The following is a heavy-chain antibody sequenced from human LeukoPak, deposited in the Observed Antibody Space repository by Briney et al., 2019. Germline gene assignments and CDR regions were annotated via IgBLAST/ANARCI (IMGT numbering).Heavy chain of an antibody. D-gene: IGHD4-17*01. CDR1: GYTFTSYG. CDR3: ARLPSGFTVTTADY. V-gene: IGHV1-18*01. CDR2: ISAYNGNT. Sequence: ASVKVSCKASGYTFTSYGISWVRQAPGQGLEWMGWISAYNGNTNYAQKLQGRVTMTTDTSTSTAYMELRSLRSDDTAVYHCARLPSGFTVTTADYWGQGALVTVSS. J-gene: IGHJ4*02.